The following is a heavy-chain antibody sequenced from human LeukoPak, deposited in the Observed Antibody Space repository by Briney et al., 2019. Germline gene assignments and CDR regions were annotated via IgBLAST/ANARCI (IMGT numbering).Heavy chain of an antibody. J-gene: IGHJ6*02. V-gene: IGHV4-61*02. CDR3: AVAFCGGDCFSRHYFGVDV. D-gene: IGHD2-21*01. Sequence: SETLSLTCTVSGDSCSSGTYYWTWIPQPAGKGLEWIGRIYASGSTDYNPSLKSRVTILLDTSKNQFSLNLRSVTAADTAVYYCAVAFCGGDCFSRHYFGVDVWGQGTTVTVSS. CDR2: IYASGST. CDR1: GDSCSSGTYY.